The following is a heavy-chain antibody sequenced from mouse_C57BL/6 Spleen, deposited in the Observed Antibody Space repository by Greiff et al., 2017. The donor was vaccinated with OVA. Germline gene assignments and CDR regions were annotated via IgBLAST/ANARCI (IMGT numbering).Heavy chain of an antibody. D-gene: IGHD1-1*01. CDR2: IWSGGST. CDR3: ARMGFLITTVVEDY. J-gene: IGHJ4*01. CDR1: GFSLTSYG. Sequence: QVQLKESGPGLVQPSQSLSITCTVSGFSLTSYGVHWVRQSPGTGLEWLGVIWSGGSTDYNAAFISRLSISKDNSKSQVFFKMNSLQADDTAIYYCARMGFLITTVVEDYWGQGTSVTVSS. V-gene: IGHV2-2*01.